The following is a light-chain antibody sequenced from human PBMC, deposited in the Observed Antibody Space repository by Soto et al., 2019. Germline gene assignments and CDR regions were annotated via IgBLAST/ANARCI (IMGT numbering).Light chain of an antibody. V-gene: IGKV1-13*02. CDR1: QGISSA. CDR2: DAS. CDR3: EQFNSYPPLT. Sequence: AIQLTQSPSCLSASVGDRVTVTCRASQGISSALAWYQQKPGKAPKLLIYDASSLESGVPSRFSGSGSATDFPLTISSLQPEDFATYYCEQFNSYPPLTFGGGTKVEIK. J-gene: IGKJ4*01.